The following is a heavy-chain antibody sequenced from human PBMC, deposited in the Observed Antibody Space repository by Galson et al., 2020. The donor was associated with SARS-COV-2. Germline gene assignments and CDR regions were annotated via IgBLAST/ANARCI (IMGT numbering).Heavy chain of an antibody. CDR2: INTHTGNP. D-gene: IGHD4-17*01. J-gene: IGHJ6*02. V-gene: IGHV7-4-1*02. CDR1: GFTFTTYA. CDR3: ARVRYYYGMDV. Sequence: ASVKVSCKASGFTFTTYAMNWVRQAPGQGLEWMGWINTHTGNPAYAQGFTGRCVFSLDTSVSTAYLQISSLKAEDTAVYYCARVRYYYGMDVWGQGTTGTVSS.